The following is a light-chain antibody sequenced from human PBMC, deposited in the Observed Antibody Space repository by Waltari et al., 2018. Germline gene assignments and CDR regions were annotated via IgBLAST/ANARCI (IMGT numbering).Light chain of an antibody. CDR2: GNN. Sequence: QSVLTQPPSMSGAPGQRVTISCTGSSSNIGAGHDVPWYQVFPGKAPKLLIYGNNNRPSGAPDRFSGAKSDTSAALAIGGLQAEDEADYYCQSFDIRLSGGVVFGGGTKVTVL. J-gene: IGLJ3*02. V-gene: IGLV1-40*01. CDR1: SSNIGAGHD. CDR3: QSFDIRLSGGVV.